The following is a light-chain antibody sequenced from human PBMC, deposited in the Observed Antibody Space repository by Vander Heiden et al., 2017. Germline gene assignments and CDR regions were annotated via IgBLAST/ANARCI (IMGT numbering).Light chain of an antibody. CDR1: SSNIGSDT. V-gene: IGLV1-44*01. Sequence: QSVLTQPPSASGTPGHRVTISCSGSSSNIGSDTVSWYQQVPGTAPKLLTYSNNQRPSGVPDRFSGSKSGTSAAVAISGLQAEDEADYYCAAWDDSLNGVVFGGGTKLTVL. J-gene: IGLJ3*02. CDR3: AAWDDSLNGVV. CDR2: SNN.